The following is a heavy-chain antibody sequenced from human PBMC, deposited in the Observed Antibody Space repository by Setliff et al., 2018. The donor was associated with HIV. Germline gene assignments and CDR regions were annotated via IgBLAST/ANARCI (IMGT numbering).Heavy chain of an antibody. CDR2: IYYSGST. D-gene: IGHD3-22*01. Sequence: SETLSLTCSVSGGSVNSGNYHWAWIRQPAGKGLEWIGHIYYSGSTNYNPSLKSRVTISVDTSKNQFSLKLSSVTAADTAIYYCARGYYDSNVYYFPGYWGQGTLVTVSS. CDR1: GGSVNSGNYH. V-gene: IGHV4-61*10. J-gene: IGHJ4*02. CDR3: ARGYYDSNVYYFPGY.